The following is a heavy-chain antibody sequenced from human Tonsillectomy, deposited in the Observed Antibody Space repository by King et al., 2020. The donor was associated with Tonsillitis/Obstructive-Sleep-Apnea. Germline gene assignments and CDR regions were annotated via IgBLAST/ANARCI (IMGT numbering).Heavy chain of an antibody. CDR2: IYPGGDT. Sequence: VQLVESGGGLIQPGGSLRLSCAASGFTVSSNYMTWVRQAPGKGLEWVSVIYPGGDTWYADSVEGRFTVSRDNSNNTLYFQMNSLKVEDTAVYYCARDRLHNYFDPWGQGTLVTVSS. J-gene: IGHJ5*02. V-gene: IGHV3-53*01. CDR3: ARDRLHNYFDP. CDR1: GFTVSSNY.